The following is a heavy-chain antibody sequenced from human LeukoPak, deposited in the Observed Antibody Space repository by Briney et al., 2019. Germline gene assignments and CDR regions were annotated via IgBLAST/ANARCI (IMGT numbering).Heavy chain of an antibody. Sequence: GGSLRLSCAASGFTFSSYWMSWVRQAPGKGLEWVANIKQDGSEKYYVDSVKGRFTISRDNAKNSLYLQMNGLRAEDTAVYYCASRGWYRSFDYWGQGTLVTVSS. CDR2: IKQDGSEK. CDR1: GFTFSSYW. CDR3: ASRGWYRSFDY. D-gene: IGHD6-19*01. V-gene: IGHV3-7*01. J-gene: IGHJ4*02.